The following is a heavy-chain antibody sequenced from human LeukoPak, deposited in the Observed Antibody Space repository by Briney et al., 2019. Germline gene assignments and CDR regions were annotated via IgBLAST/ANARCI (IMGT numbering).Heavy chain of an antibody. Sequence: SVKVSCKASGFTSTSSAMQWVRQARGQRLEWIGWIIVGSGNTNYAQKFQERVTITRDMSTSTAYMELCSLRSEDTAVYYCAADTSRIAAAGTIAFDIWGQGTMVTVSS. CDR3: AADTSRIAAAGTIAFDI. V-gene: IGHV1-58*02. D-gene: IGHD6-13*01. CDR1: GFTSTSSA. J-gene: IGHJ3*02. CDR2: IIVGSGNT.